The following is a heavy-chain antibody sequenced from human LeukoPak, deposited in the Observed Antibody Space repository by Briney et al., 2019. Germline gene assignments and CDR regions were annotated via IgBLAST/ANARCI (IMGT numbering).Heavy chain of an antibody. CDR2: VRYDESNE. CDR1: GFTFSSYE. V-gene: IGHV3-30*02. Sequence: GGSLRLSCVASGFTFSSYEMNWVRQAPGKGLQWVAFVRYDESNEYYADSVKGRFTISRDNSRNTLYLQMNSLRAEDTGVYSCAKDSNSGYVSVGPDYWGLGTLVTVSS. J-gene: IGHJ4*02. CDR3: AKDSNSGYVSVGPDY. D-gene: IGHD5-12*01.